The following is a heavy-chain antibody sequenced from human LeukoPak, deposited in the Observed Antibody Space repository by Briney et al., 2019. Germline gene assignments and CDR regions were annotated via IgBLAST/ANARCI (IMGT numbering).Heavy chain of an antibody. V-gene: IGHV1-2*04. Sequence: ASVKVSCKASGYTFTGYYMHWVRQAPGQGLEWMGWVNPNSGGTNFAQKFQGWVTMTRDTSISTAYMELSRLTSDDTAVYYCASSGSGIAAAGTADYFDYWGQGTLVTVSS. CDR3: ASSGSGIAAAGTADYFDY. J-gene: IGHJ4*02. CDR1: GYTFTGYY. D-gene: IGHD6-13*01. CDR2: VNPNSGGT.